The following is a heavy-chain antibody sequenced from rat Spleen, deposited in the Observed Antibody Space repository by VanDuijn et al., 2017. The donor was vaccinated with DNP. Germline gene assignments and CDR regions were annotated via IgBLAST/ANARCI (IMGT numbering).Heavy chain of an antibody. CDR3: ARGNYGGYDY. D-gene: IGHD1-11*01. J-gene: IGHJ2*01. CDR2: IWTGGST. CDR1: GFSLTTYG. V-gene: IGHV2-30*01. Sequence: QVQLKESGPGLVQPSQTLSLTCTVSGFSLTTYGVAWVRQPPGKGLEWMGIIWTGGSTDYNSALKSRLSISRDTSKSQVFLKMNSLQTEDIATYYCARGNYGGYDYWGQGVMVTVSS.